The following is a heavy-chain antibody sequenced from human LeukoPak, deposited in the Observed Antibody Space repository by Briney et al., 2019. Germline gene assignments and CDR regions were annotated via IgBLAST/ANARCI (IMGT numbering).Heavy chain of an antibody. CDR2: ISGSGGST. J-gene: IGHJ4*02. D-gene: IGHD6-13*01. CDR3: AKDSFSSQQLAPGYFDY. V-gene: IGHV3-23*01. Sequence: PGGSLRLSCAASGFTFSSYAMSWVRQAPGKGLEWVSAISGSGGSTYYADSVKGRFTISRDNSKNPLYLQMNSLRAEDTAVYYCAKDSFSSQQLAPGYFDYWGQGTLVTVSS. CDR1: GFTFSSYA.